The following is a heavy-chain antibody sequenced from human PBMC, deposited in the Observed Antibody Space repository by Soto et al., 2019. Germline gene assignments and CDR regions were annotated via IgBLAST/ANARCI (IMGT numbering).Heavy chain of an antibody. Sequence: QVQLVQSGAEVKKPGSSVKFSCKASGGTFSSYAISWVRQAPGQGLEWRGGTIPIFGTANYAQKCQGRVTITADESTSTAYMELSSLRSEDTAVYYCARVAGGNFELGYYYYGMDVWGQGTTVTVSS. CDR2: TIPIFGTA. D-gene: IGHD2-21*02. CDR3: ARVAGGNFELGYYYYGMDV. J-gene: IGHJ6*02. V-gene: IGHV1-69*01. CDR1: GGTFSSYA.